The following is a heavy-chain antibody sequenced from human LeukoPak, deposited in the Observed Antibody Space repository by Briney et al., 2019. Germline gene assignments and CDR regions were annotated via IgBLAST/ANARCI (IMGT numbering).Heavy chain of an antibody. CDR2: IYTSGST. V-gene: IGHV4-61*02. CDR3: ARGTLYSSSWMGDYYYGMDV. CDR1: GGSISSGSYY. J-gene: IGHJ6*02. D-gene: IGHD6-13*01. Sequence: SQTLSLTCTVPGGSISSGSYYWSWIRQPAGTGLEWLGRIYTSGSTNYNPSLKSRVTISVDTSKNQFSLKLSSVTAADTAVYYCARGTLYSSSWMGDYYYGMDVWGQGTTVTVSS.